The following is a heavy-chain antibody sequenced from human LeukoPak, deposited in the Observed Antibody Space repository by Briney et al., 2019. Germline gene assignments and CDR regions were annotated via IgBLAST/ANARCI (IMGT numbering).Heavy chain of an antibody. CDR1: GFTISSYA. CDR2: ISNGGSI. D-gene: IGHD5-18*01. J-gene: IGHJ4*02. Sequence: GGSLRLSCAASGFTISSYALHWVRQAPGKGLQYVSGISNGGSIDYANSVKGRFTISRDNSKNTLYLQMGSLRPEDMAVYYCARDFSYGSGFDYWGQGILVTVSS. V-gene: IGHV3-64*01. CDR3: ARDFSYGSGFDY.